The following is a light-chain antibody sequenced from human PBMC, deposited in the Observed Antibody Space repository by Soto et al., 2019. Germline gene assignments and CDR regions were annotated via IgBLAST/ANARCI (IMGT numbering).Light chain of an antibody. CDR3: RSYPISATLV. V-gene: IGLV2-14*01. J-gene: IGLJ3*02. Sequence: QSALTQPASVSGSPGQSITISCSGSTNDIGGYNYVSWYQHHPGKVPKVIIYEVRNRHSAVYSRFSGSKSANTASPTISGLQADDEADYYCRSYPISATLVFGGGAKLTVL. CDR1: TNDIGGYNY. CDR2: EVR.